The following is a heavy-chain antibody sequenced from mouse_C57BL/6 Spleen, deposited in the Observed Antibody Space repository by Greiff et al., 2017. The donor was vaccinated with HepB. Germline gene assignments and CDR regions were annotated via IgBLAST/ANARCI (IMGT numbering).Heavy chain of an antibody. CDR1: GYTFTSYW. CDR2: IDPNSGGT. Sequence: QVQLKQPGAELVKPGASVKLSCKASGYTFTSYWMHWVKQRPGRGLEWIGRIDPNSGGTKYNEKFKSKATLTVDKPSSTAYMQLSSLTSEDSAVYYCARWGSNYVGYFDVWGTGTTVTVSS. D-gene: IGHD2-5*01. CDR3: ARWGSNYVGYFDV. V-gene: IGHV1-72*01. J-gene: IGHJ1*03.